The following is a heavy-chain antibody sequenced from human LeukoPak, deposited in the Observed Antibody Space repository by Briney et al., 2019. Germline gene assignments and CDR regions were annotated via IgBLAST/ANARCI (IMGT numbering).Heavy chain of an antibody. CDR1: GFTFSSYS. V-gene: IGHV3-21*01. D-gene: IGHD6-6*01. J-gene: IGHJ5*02. Sequence: PGGSLGLSCAASGFTFSSYSMNWVRQAPGKGLEWVSSISSSSSYIYYADSVKGRFTISRDNAKNSLYLQMNSLRAEDTAVYYCARDGPQKYSSSPGLPNWFDPWGQGTLVTVSS. CDR2: ISSSSSYI. CDR3: ARDGPQKYSSSPGLPNWFDP.